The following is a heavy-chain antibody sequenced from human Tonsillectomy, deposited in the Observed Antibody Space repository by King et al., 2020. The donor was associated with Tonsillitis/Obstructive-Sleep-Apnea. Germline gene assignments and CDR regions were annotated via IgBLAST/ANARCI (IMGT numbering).Heavy chain of an antibody. CDR2: IYYSGST. V-gene: IGHV4-39*01. J-gene: IGHJ6*03. Sequence: QVQLQESGPGLVKPSETLSLTCTVSGGSISSSTYYWGWIRQPPGMGLEWIGTIYYSGSTYYNPSLKSRVTISVDTSKNQFSLKLSSVTAADTAVYYCARHAPDYFDRIGTAYYMDVWGKGTTVTVSS. CDR3: ARHAPDYFDRIGTAYYMDV. CDR1: GGSISSSTYY. D-gene: IGHD3-22*01.